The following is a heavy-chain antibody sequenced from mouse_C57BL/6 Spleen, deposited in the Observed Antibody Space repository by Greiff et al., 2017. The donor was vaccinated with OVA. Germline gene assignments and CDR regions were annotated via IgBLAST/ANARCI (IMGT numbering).Heavy chain of an antibody. D-gene: IGHD1-1*01. Sequence: DVMLVESGEGLVKPGGSLKLSCAASGFTFSSYAMSWVRQTPEKRLEWVAYISSGGDYIYYADTVKGRFTISRDNARNTLYLQMSSLKSEDTAMYYCTRDIHYYGSSYDYFDYWGQGTTLTVSS. CDR2: ISSGGDYI. CDR3: TRDIHYYGSSYDYFDY. CDR1: GFTFSSYA. V-gene: IGHV5-9-1*02. J-gene: IGHJ2*01.